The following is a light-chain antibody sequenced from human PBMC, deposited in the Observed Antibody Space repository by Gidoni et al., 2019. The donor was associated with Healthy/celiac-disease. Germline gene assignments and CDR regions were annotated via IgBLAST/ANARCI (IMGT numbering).Light chain of an antibody. J-gene: IGKJ5*01. CDR3: QQYGSSSIT. Sequence: DILLTQSPATLSLSPGERATLSCGASQSVSSSYLAWYQQKPGLAPRLLIYDASSRATGIPDRLSGSGSGTDFTLTISRLEPEDFAVYYCQQYGSSSITFGQGTRLEIK. V-gene: IGKV3D-20*01. CDR2: DAS. CDR1: QSVSSSY.